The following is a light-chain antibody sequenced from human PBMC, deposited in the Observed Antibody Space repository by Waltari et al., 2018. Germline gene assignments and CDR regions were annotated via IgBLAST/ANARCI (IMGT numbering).Light chain of an antibody. CDR1: QGISSY. CDR3: QQYYSYPHT. V-gene: IGKV1-8*01. J-gene: IGKJ3*01. Sequence: AIRITQSPSSLSASTGDRVTITCRASQGISSYLAWYQQKPGKAPKLLIYAASTLQSGVPSRFSGSGSGTDFTLTISCLQSEDFATYHCQQYYSYPHTFGPGTKVDIK. CDR2: AAS.